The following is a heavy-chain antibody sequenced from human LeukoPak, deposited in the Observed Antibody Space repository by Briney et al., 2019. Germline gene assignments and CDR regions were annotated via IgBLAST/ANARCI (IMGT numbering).Heavy chain of an antibody. CDR2: IWYDGSNK. V-gene: IGHV3-33*01. J-gene: IGHJ4*02. Sequence: GGSLRLSCAASGFTFSSYGMHWVRQAPGKGLEWVAVIWYDGSNKYYADSVKGRFTMSRDNSRSTLYMQMNSLRAEDTAVYYCAAAGDGYNAVDYWAREPWSPSPQ. CDR1: GFTFSSYG. D-gene: IGHD5-24*01. CDR3: AAAGDGYNAVDY.